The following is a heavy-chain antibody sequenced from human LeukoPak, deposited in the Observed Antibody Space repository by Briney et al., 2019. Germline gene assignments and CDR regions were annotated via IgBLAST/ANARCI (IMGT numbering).Heavy chain of an antibody. CDR2: IYYRGDI. D-gene: IGHD3/OR15-3a*01. J-gene: IGHJ4*02. V-gene: IGHV4-59*03. CDR3: ATNKDWAEAD. CDR1: DGSIRTYY. Sequence: PSETLSLTCSVSDGSIRTYYWSWIRQSPGQGLEWIGNIYYRGDINYNPSLKSRVIISIDTSKNQFSLKVTSLTAADTAVYYCATNKDWAEADWGQGTLDIVSS.